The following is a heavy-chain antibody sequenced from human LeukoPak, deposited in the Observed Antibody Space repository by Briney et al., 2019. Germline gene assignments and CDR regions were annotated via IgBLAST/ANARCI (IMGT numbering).Heavy chain of an antibody. CDR2: ISYDGSNK. J-gene: IGHJ4*02. V-gene: IGHV3-30-3*01. CDR3: ARGYSSSWYVLDY. Sequence: GGSLRLSCAASGFTFSSYAMHWVRQAPGKGLEWVAVISYDGSNKYYADSVKGRFTISRDNSKNTLYLQMNSLRAEETAVYYRARGYSSSWYVLDYWGQGTLVTVSS. CDR1: GFTFSSYA. D-gene: IGHD6-13*01.